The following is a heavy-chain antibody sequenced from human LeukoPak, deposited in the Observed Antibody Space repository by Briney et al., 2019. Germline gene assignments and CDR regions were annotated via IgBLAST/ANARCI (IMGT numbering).Heavy chain of an antibody. CDR1: GDSIRSYY. CDR3: ARDSYNYYDSNNYYFLDS. D-gene: IGHD3-22*01. J-gene: IGHJ4*02. CDR2: IYSSGST. V-gene: IGHV4-4*07. Sequence: SETLSLTCTVSGDSIRSYYWSWIRQPAGKGLEWIGRIYSSGSTNYNPSLKSRVTVSVDTSKNQFSLKMRSVTAADTAVYYCARDSYNYYDSNNYYFLDSWGQGILVTVSS.